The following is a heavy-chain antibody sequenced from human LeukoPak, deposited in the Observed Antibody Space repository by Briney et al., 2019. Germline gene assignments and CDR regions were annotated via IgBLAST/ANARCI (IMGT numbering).Heavy chain of an antibody. Sequence: PGGSLRLSCAASGFTFSTYTMNWVRQAPGKGLEWVSSISGSSDYIFYADSVKGRFTISRDNAKNSLYLQMNSLRAEDTAVYYCARAKGAYAFDIWGQGTMVTVSS. D-gene: IGHD3-16*01. CDR3: ARAKGAYAFDI. CDR2: ISGSSDYI. J-gene: IGHJ3*02. CDR1: GFTFSTYT. V-gene: IGHV3-21*01.